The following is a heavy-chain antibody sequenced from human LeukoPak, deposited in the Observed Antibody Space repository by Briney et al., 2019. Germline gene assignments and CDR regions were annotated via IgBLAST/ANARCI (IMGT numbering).Heavy chain of an antibody. CDR3: AKEKPVSVAMAGTLLDY. Sequence: PGRSLRLSCAASGFTFSSYSMHWVRQAPGKGLEWVAVISYDGSNKYYADSVKGRFTISRDNSKHTLYLQTQSLRAQDTAAYYCAKEKPVSVAMAGTLLDYCGQGPLALVSS. V-gene: IGHV3-30-3*01. D-gene: IGHD6-19*01. CDR1: GFTFSSYS. CDR2: ISYDGSNK. J-gene: IGHJ4*02.